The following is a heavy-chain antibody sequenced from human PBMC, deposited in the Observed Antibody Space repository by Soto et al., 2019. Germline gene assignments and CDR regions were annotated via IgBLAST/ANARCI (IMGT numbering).Heavy chain of an antibody. Sequence: GGSLRLSCAASGFTFSSYAMHWVCQAPGKGLEWVAVISYDGSNKYYADSVKGRFTISRDNSKNTLYVQMNSLRAEDTALYYCARGPSSLTRFDYWGQGTLVTVSS. V-gene: IGHV3-30-3*01. CDR2: ISYDGSNK. CDR3: ARGPSSLTRFDY. D-gene: IGHD6-19*01. J-gene: IGHJ4*02. CDR1: GFTFSSYA.